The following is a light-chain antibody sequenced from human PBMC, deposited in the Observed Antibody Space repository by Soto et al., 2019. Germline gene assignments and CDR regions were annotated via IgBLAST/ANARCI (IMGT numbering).Light chain of an antibody. J-gene: IGLJ1*01. CDR3: QSADSSSTVFV. V-gene: IGLV3-25*02. CDR2: KDT. Sequence: SYELTQPPSVSVSPGQTPKITCSGDALPNQFAYWYQQKPGQAPVVLIYKDTKRPSGIPERFSGSSSGTTVTLTISGVQAEDEADYYCQSADSSSTVFVFGSGTKVTVL. CDR1: ALPNQF.